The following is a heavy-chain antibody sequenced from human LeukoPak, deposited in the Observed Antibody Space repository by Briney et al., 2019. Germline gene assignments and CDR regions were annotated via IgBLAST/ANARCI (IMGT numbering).Heavy chain of an antibody. CDR3: ARDTYYYDSSGYWADY. J-gene: IGHJ4*02. V-gene: IGHV4-38-2*02. CDR1: GYSITSAYY. CDR2: FILKGST. Sequence: PSETLSLTCTVSGYSITSAYYWSWIRQPPGKGLEWIGSFILKGSTYYNPSLKSRVTMSVDTSKNQFSLKLSSVTAADTAVYYCARDTYYYDSSGYWADYWGQGTLVTVSS. D-gene: IGHD3-22*01.